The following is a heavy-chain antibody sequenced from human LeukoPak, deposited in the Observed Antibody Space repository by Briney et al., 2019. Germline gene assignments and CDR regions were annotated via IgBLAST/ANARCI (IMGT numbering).Heavy chain of an antibody. CDR3: ARPLRGL. Sequence: PSETLSLTCTVPGGSINHYYWSWIRQPPGKGLEWIGEINHSGSTNYNPSLKSRVTISVDTSKNQYSLKLSSVTAADTAVYYCARPLRGLWGQGTLVTVSS. CDR2: INHSGST. CDR1: GGSINHYY. J-gene: IGHJ4*02. V-gene: IGHV4-34*01.